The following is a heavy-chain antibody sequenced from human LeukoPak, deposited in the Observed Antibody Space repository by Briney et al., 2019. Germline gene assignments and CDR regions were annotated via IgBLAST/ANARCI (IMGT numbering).Heavy chain of an antibody. J-gene: IGHJ5*02. V-gene: IGHV4-39*01. CDR3: ARHRAFYCSGGSCYSGRWFDP. D-gene: IGHD2-15*01. CDR1: GGSISSSSYY. Sequence: SETLSLTCTVSGGSISSSSYYWGWIRQPPGKGLEWIGSIYYSGSTYYNPSLKSRVTISVDTSKNQFSLKLSSVTAADTAVYYCARHRAFYCSGGSCYSGRWFDPWGQGTLVTVSS. CDR2: IYYSGST.